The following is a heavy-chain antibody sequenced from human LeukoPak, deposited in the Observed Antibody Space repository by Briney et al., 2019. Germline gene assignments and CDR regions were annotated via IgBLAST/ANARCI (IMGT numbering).Heavy chain of an antibody. D-gene: IGHD2-2*03. CDR3: ARQGNGYCTSTNCLFSFDN. J-gene: IGHJ4*02. Sequence: SETLSLTCTVSGGSINNGGYYWSWIRQHRGKGLEWIGYIYYSGSSYYNPSLKSRVTISEDTPKNQFSLNVISVTAADTAVYYCARQGNGYCTSTNCLFSFDNWAREPWSPSPQ. CDR1: GGSINNGGYY. V-gene: IGHV4-39*01. CDR2: IYYSGSS.